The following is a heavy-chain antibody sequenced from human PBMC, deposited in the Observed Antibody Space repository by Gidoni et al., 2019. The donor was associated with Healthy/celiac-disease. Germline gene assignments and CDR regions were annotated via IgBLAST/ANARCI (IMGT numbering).Heavy chain of an antibody. Sequence: QVQLVESGGGVVQPGRSLRLSCAAAGFTSSSYAMTWVRQSPGKGLEWVAVISYDGSNKYYADSVKGRFTISRDNSKNTLYLQMNSLRAEDTAVYYCAKLGLGAAAGKFDYWGQGTLVTVSS. CDR1: GFTSSSYA. D-gene: IGHD6-13*01. CDR2: ISYDGSNK. V-gene: IGHV3-30*01. CDR3: AKLGLGAAAGKFDY. J-gene: IGHJ4*02.